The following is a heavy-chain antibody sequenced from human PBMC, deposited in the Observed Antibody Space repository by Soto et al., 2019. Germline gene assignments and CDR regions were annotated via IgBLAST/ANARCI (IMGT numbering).Heavy chain of an antibody. V-gene: IGHV3-23*01. J-gene: IGHJ3*02. Sequence: EVQLLESGGGLVQPGGSLRLSCAASGFTFSSYAMSWVRQAPGKGLEWVSAISGTGVGTYYADSVKGRFTISRDNSKNTLYLQTNSLRAEDTAVYYCAKCMTTVTTFPFDIWGQGTMVTVSS. D-gene: IGHD4-17*01. CDR2: ISGTGVGT. CDR1: GFTFSSYA. CDR3: AKCMTTVTTFPFDI.